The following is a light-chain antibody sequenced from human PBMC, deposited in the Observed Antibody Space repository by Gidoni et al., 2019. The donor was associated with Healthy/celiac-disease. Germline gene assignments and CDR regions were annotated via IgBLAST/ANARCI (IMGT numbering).Light chain of an antibody. J-gene: IGLJ3*02. CDR1: SSDVGDYDS. CDR3: SSYTSSSTRV. V-gene: IGLV2-14*01. CDR2: DVT. Sequence: QSARTQPASVSGSPGQSITISCTGTSSDVGDYDSVSWYQQLPGKAPKLMIYDVTNRPSGVSNRFSGSKSGNTASLTISGLQAEDEADYYCSSYTSSSTRVFGGGTKLTVL.